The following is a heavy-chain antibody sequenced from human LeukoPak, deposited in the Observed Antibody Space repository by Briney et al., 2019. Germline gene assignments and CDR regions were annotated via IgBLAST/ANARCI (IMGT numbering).Heavy chain of an antibody. J-gene: IGHJ4*02. CDR3: ARSSPPGPYYDFWSGYFDY. CDR2: IKQDGSEK. CDR1: GFTFSSYW. D-gene: IGHD3-3*01. V-gene: IGHV3-7*01. Sequence: GGSLRLSCAASGFTFSSYWMSWVRQAPGKGLEWVANIKQDGSEKYFVDSVKGRFTISRDNAKNSLYLQMNSLRAEDTAVYYCARSSPPGPYYDFWSGYFDYWGQGTLVTVSS.